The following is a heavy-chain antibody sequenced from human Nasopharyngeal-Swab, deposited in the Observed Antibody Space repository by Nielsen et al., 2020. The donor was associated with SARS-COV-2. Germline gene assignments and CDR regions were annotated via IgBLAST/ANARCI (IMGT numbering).Heavy chain of an antibody. CDR2: ISYDGSNK. Sequence: GESLKISCAASGFTFSNYGIHWVRQAPGKGLEWVAVISYDGSNKYYADSVKGRFTISRDNSKNTLHLQMNSLRAEDTAVYYCAKGGGYSVMWGQGTLVTVSS. CDR3: AKGGGYSVM. D-gene: IGHD3-22*01. J-gene: IGHJ4*02. CDR1: GFTFSNYG. V-gene: IGHV3-30*18.